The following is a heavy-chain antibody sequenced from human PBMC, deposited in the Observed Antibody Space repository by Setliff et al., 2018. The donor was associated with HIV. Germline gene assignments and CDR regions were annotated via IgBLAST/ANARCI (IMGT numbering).Heavy chain of an antibody. CDR1: GGSVSSGSYY. D-gene: IGHD5-12*01. Sequence: PSETLSLTCTVSGGSVSSGSYYWSWIRQPPGKGLEWIGYIYYSGSTNYNPSLKSRVTISVDTSKNQFSLKLSSVTAADTAVYYCARDNSGYELALDYWGQGTTVTVSS. V-gene: IGHV4-61*01. CDR3: ARDNSGYELALDY. J-gene: IGHJ4*03. CDR2: IYYSGST.